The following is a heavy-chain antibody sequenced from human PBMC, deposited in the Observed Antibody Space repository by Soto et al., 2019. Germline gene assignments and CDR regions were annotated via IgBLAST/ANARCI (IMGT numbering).Heavy chain of an antibody. CDR3: ARWVREAWVGDYFDY. V-gene: IGHV1-2*02. CDR1: GYTFTGYY. Sequence: ASVKGSSKASGYTFTGYYMHWVRQAPGQGLEWMGWINPNSGGTNYAQKFQGRVTMTRDTSISTAYMELSRLRSDDTALYYCARWVREAWVGDYFDYWGQGTLVTVSS. J-gene: IGHJ4*02. CDR2: INPNSGGT. D-gene: IGHD3-10*01.